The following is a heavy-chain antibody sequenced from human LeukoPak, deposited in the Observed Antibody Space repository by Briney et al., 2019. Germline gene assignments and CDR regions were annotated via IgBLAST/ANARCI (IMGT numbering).Heavy chain of an antibody. J-gene: IGHJ4*02. D-gene: IGHD6-13*01. V-gene: IGHV4-39*01. Sequence: AETLSLTCTVSGVSIISSNYYWGCFRQPPGKRLEWIASVFYTGNTRHNPSLKSRVTISVDTSKNQFSLNLSSVTAEDTAVYYCARRLGSSADGILKYYFDYWGQGTLVTVSS. CDR1: GVSIISSNYY. CDR3: ARRLGSSADGILKYYFDY. CDR2: VFYTGNT.